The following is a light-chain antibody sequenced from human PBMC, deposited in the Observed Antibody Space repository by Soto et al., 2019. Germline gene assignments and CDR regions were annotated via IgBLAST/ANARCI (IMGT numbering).Light chain of an antibody. V-gene: IGKV4-1*01. J-gene: IGKJ4*01. Sequence: DIVMTQSPDSLAVSLGERATINCKSSQSVLYSSNNKNYLAWYQQKPGQPPKLLIYWASTRESGVPDRFSGRGSGPDFTLTIRSLQAEDVAVYYCQQHYIPLLTFGGGTKVEIK. CDR1: QSVLYSSNNKNY. CDR3: QQHYIPLLT. CDR2: WAS.